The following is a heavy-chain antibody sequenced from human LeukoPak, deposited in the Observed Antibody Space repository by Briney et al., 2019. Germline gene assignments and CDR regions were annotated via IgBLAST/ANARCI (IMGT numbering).Heavy chain of an antibody. CDR1: GGSISSSNW. V-gene: IGHV4-4*02. J-gene: IGHJ4*02. D-gene: IGHD6-19*01. CDR3: ATTGRGYSSGWYY. Sequence: SGTLSLTCAVSGGSISSSNWWSWVRQPPGKGLEWIGEIYDSGSTNYNPSLKSRVTISVDKSKNQFSLNLSSVTAADTAVYYCATTGRGYSSGWYYWGQGTLVTVSS. CDR2: IYDSGST.